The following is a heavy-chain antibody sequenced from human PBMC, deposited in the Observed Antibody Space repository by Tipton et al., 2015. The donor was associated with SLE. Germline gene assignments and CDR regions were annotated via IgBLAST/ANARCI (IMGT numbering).Heavy chain of an antibody. CDR3: ARGVAHYSDSGSFDV. D-gene: IGHD3-10*01. V-gene: IGHV4-34*01. Sequence: TLSLTCVVSGDSISSRYYWSWIRQTPGKGLEWIGEINYSGSTNYNPSLKSRATISIDPSRNQLSLKLSSVTAADTAVYFCARGVAHYSDSGSFDVWGQGTLVTVSS. CDR2: INYSGST. CDR1: GDSISSRYY. J-gene: IGHJ3*01.